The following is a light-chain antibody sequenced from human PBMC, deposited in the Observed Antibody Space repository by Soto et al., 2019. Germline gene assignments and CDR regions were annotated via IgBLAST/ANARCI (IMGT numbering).Light chain of an antibody. J-gene: IGKJ1*01. V-gene: IGKV3-20*01. CDR2: ATS. CDR3: QQSGSSPWT. Sequence: EIVLTQSPGTLSLSPGERATLSCRASQSVSSTYLAWYQQKPGQAPRLLIYATSSRATGVPDRFSGSGSGTDFTLTISRLEPEDCAVFYCQQSGSSPWTFGQGTKVEIK. CDR1: QSVSSTY.